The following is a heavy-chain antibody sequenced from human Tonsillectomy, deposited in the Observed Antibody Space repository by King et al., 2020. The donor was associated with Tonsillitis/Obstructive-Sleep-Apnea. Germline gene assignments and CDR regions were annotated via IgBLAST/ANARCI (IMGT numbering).Heavy chain of an antibody. V-gene: IGHV1-18*01. CDR3: ARDSMSHYYDSSGYYTFNY. CDR2: ISAHNGHT. CDR1: GNTFTNYG. J-gene: IGHJ4*02. Sequence: QLVQSGAEVKKPGASVKVSCKASGNTFTNYGISWVRQAPGQGLEWMAWISAHNGHTNYAQKLQGRVTMTTDTSTDTAYMELRSLRSDDTAVDYCARDSMSHYYDSSGYYTFNYWGQGTLVTVSA. D-gene: IGHD3-22*01.